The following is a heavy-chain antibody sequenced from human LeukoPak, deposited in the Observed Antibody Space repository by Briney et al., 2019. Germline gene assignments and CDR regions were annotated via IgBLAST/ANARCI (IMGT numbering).Heavy chain of an antibody. J-gene: IGHJ6*02. V-gene: IGHV3-33*01. CDR3: ARDGDCGGDCYNYYGMDV. Sequence: PGGSLRLSCAVSGFTFSSYGLHWVRQAPGKGLEWVAVIWYDGSNKYYADSVKGRFTISRDNSKNTLYLQMNSLRAEDTAVYYCARDGDCGGDCYNYYGMDVWGQGTTVTVSS. CDR2: IWYDGSNK. D-gene: IGHD2-21*02. CDR1: GFTFSSYG.